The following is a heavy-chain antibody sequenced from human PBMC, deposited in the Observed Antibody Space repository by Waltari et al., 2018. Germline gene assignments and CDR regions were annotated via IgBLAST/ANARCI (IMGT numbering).Heavy chain of an antibody. V-gene: IGHV1-18*01. Sequence: QVQLVQSGAEVKKPGASVKVSCKASGYTFTSYGISWVRQAPGQGLEWMGWISAYNGNTNYAQKLQGRVTMTADTSTSTAYMERRSLRSDDTAVYYCARHVSLTYYDFWSGYYEGTFDYWGQGTLVTVSS. D-gene: IGHD3-3*01. J-gene: IGHJ4*02. CDR3: ARHVSLTYYDFWSGYYEGTFDY. CDR2: ISAYNGNT. CDR1: GYTFTSYG.